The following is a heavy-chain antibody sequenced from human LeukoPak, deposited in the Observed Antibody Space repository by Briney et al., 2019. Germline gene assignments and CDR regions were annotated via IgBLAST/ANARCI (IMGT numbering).Heavy chain of an antibody. CDR3: ARWSSTQPVSYYYYMDV. CDR2: INWNGGST. V-gene: IGHV3-20*04. J-gene: IGHJ6*03. CDR1: GFTFDDYG. D-gene: IGHD3-10*01. Sequence: GGSLRLSCAAPGFTFDDYGMSWVRQAPGKGLEWVSGINWNGGSTGYADSVKGRFTISRDNAKNSLYLQMNSLRAEDTALYYCARWSSTQPVSYYYYMDVWGKGTTVTVSS.